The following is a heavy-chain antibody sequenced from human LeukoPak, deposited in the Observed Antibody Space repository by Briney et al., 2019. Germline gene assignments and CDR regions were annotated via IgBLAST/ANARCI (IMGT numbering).Heavy chain of an antibody. J-gene: IGHJ4*02. D-gene: IGHD3-10*01. V-gene: IGHV1-18*01. Sequence: GASVKVSCKASGYTFTSYGISWVRQAPGQGLEWMGWISAYNGNTNYAQKLQGRVTMTTDTSTSTAYMELRSLRYDDTAVYYCARSLKIRRSGSPDYWGQGTLVTVSS. CDR2: ISAYNGNT. CDR1: GYTFTSYG. CDR3: ARSLKIRRSGSPDY.